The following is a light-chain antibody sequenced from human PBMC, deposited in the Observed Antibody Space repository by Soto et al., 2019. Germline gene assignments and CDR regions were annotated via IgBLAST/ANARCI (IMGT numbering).Light chain of an antibody. V-gene: IGKV3-20*01. CDR2: GAS. J-gene: IGKJ1*01. Sequence: IGMNQSPSTLSLISGARDAVSSTASQGVSSSYLAWYQQKPGQAPRLLIYGASSRATGIPDRFSGSGSGTDFTLTICRLEPEDFAVYYCQQYGSSPRTFGQGTKVDI. CDR1: QGVSSSY. CDR3: QQYGSSPRT.